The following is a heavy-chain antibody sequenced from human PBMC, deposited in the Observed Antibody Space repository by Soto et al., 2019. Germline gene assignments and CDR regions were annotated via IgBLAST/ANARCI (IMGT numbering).Heavy chain of an antibody. V-gene: IGHV2-5*02. CDR2: VYWDDDK. CDR3: AHEGGGPSGYDFDY. D-gene: IGHD5-12*01. CDR1: GFSLSTSGVG. J-gene: IGHJ4*02. Sequence: GSGPTLVNPTQTLTLTCTFSGFSLSTSGVGVGWIRQPPGKALEWLALVYWDDDKRYSPSLKSRLTITKDTSKNQVVLTMTNMDPVDTATFYCAHEGGGPSGYDFDYWGQGTLVTVSS.